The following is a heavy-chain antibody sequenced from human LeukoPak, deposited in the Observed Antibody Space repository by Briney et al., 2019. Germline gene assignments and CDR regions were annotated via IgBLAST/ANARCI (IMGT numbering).Heavy chain of an antibody. Sequence: PGGSLRLSCAASGFTFSSYWMTWVRQAPGKGLEWVSAMSGSGGSTYYADSVKGRFTISRDNSKNTLYLQMNSLRAEDTAVYYWAKGLVSNDYGGQGTLVTVSS. CDR1: GFTFSSYW. CDR2: MSGSGGST. J-gene: IGHJ4*02. CDR3: AKGLVSNDY. V-gene: IGHV3-23*01.